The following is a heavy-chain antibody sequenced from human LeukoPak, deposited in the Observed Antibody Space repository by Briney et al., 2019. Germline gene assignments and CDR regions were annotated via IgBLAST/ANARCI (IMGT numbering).Heavy chain of an antibody. D-gene: IGHD1-26*01. CDR2: IYYSGSST. CDR3: ARQGHKLTLVDSYGMDV. CDR1: GGSINSDY. Sequence: SETLSLNCSVSGGSINSDYWSWVRQPPGKGLEWIGYIYYSGSSTNYNPSLKSRVTISVDRSKNQFSLKLNSVTAADTAMYYCARQGHKLTLVDSYGMDVWGQGTTVTVSS. V-gene: IGHV4-59*08. J-gene: IGHJ6*02.